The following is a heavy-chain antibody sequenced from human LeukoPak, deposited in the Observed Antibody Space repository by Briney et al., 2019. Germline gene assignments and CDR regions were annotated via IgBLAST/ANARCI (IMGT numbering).Heavy chain of an antibody. CDR2: IYHSGST. J-gene: IGHJ4*02. CDR1: GGSISSGGYY. D-gene: IGHD4-11*01. CDR3: ARTWDSNKSFDY. Sequence: PSQTLSLTCTVSGGSISSGGYYWSWIRQPPGKGLEWIGYIYHSGSTYYNPSLKSRVTISVDRSKNQFSLKLSSVTAADTAVYYCARTWDSNKSFDYWGQGTLVTVSS. V-gene: IGHV4-30-2*01.